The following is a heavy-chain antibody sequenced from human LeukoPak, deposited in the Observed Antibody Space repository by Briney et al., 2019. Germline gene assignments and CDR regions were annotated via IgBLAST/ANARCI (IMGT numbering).Heavy chain of an antibody. V-gene: IGHV4-59*12. CDR1: GGSISSYY. J-gene: IGHJ3*02. CDR3: ARNYYGSGRKPTDAFDI. Sequence: SETLSLTCSVSGGSISSYYCSWIRQTPGKGLEWIGYMSYSGSTNYNPSLKSRVTISVDTSKNQFSLKLRSVTAADTAVYYCARNYYGSGRKPTDAFDIWGQGTMVTVSS. CDR2: MSYSGST. D-gene: IGHD3-10*01.